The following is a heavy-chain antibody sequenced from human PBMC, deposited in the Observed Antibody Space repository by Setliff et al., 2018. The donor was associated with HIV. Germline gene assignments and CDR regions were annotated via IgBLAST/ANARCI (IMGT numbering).Heavy chain of an antibody. V-gene: IGHV3-7*05. CDR3: ARVPFTTGFDY. Sequence: PGGSLRLSCAASGFTSSTYWMSWVRQAPGKGLEWVANINEDGSQKYYVDSVKGRFTISRDNAKNSLYLQMNSLRAADTAVFYCARVPFTTGFDYWGQGILVTVSS. CDR1: GFTSSTYW. J-gene: IGHJ4*02. CDR2: INEDGSQK. D-gene: IGHD3-3*01.